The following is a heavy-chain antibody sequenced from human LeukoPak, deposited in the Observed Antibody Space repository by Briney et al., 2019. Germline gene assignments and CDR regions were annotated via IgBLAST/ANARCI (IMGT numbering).Heavy chain of an antibody. V-gene: IGHV1-69*05. J-gene: IGHJ4*02. D-gene: IGHD3-3*01. CDR1: GGTFSSYA. Sequence: SVKVSCKASGGTFSSYAISWVRQAPGQGLEWMGRIIPIFGTANYAQKFQGRVTITTDESTSTAYMELSSLRSEDTAVYYCAREITIFGVVQRFEYWGQGTLVSVSS. CDR2: IIPIFGTA. CDR3: AREITIFGVVQRFEY.